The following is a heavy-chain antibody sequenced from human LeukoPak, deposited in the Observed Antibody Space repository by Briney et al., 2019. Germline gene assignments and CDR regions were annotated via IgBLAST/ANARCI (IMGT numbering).Heavy chain of an antibody. CDR3: AKDMGYSYGVGFDY. CDR1: GFTFDDYT. Sequence: GGSLRLSCAASGFTFDDYTMHWVRQAPGKVLEWVSLISWDGGSTYYADSVKGRFTISRDNSKNSLYLQMNSLRTEDTALYYCAKDMGYSYGVGFDYWGQGTLVTVSS. D-gene: IGHD5-18*01. CDR2: ISWDGGST. V-gene: IGHV3-43*01. J-gene: IGHJ4*02.